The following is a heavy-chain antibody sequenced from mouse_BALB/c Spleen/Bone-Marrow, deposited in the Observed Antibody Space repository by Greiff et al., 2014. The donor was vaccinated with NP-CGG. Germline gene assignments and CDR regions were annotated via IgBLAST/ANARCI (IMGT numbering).Heavy chain of an antibody. CDR2: FNPYNGGT. CDR3: ARQLYGNYAY. D-gene: IGHD2-10*02. J-gene: IGHJ3*01. V-gene: IGHV1S30*01. CDR1: GYSFTGYY. Sequence: EVQLQQSGPELVKPGPSVKISCKASGYSFTGYYVHWVKQSHGKSLEWIGEFNPYNGGTSYNQKFKGKATLTVDTSSSTAFMELHSLTSEDSLVYYCARQLYGNYAYWGQGTLVTVSA.